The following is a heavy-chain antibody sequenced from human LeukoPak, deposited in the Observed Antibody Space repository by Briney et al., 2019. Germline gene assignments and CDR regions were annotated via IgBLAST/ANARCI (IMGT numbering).Heavy chain of an antibody. Sequence: PGYSLRLSCAASGFTFSRYAMGWVRQAPGKGLEWVSSISSSSGHIHYADSVKGRFTISRDNSKNTLFLQMNSLRAEDTAEYYCARGDDYGGAWYYFDYWGQGTLVTVSS. J-gene: IGHJ4*02. CDR3: ARGDDYGGAWYYFDY. D-gene: IGHD4-23*01. CDR2: ISSSSGHI. CDR1: GFTFSRYA. V-gene: IGHV3-21*04.